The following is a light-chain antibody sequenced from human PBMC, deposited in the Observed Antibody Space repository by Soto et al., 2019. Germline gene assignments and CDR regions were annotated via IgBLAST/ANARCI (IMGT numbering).Light chain of an antibody. V-gene: IGKV3-15*01. CDR3: QQYNNWPPTWT. J-gene: IGKJ1*01. Sequence: EIVMTQYPATLSVSPGEGATLSCRASQSVSSNLAWYQQKPGQAPRLLIYGASTRATGIPARFSGSGSGTEFTLSIGSLQSEDFAVYYCQQYNNWPPTWTFGQGTKVEIK. CDR1: QSVSSN. CDR2: GAS.